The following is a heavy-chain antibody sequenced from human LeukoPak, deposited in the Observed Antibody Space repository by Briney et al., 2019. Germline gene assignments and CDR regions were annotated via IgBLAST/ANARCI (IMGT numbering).Heavy chain of an antibody. Sequence: SETLSLTCTVSGGSISSYYWSWIRQPPGKGLEWIGYIYYSGSTNYNPSLKSRVTISVDTSKNQFSLKLSSVTAADTAVYYCARSNDPYGMDVWGLGTTVTVSS. CDR2: IYYSGST. D-gene: IGHD1-1*01. V-gene: IGHV4-59*08. CDR3: ARSNDPYGMDV. J-gene: IGHJ6*02. CDR1: GGSISSYY.